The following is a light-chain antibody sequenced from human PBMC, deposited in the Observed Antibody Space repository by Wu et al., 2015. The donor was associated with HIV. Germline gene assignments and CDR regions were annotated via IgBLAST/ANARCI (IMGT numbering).Light chain of an antibody. Sequence: EIVMTQSPATLSVSPGERATLSCRASQTISSNFLAWSQQKPGQAPRLLIYAASTRATGIPDRFSGSGSGTDFTLTISRLEPEDFAVYYCHQNSNSPLTFGGGTKVEI. CDR1: QTISSNF. V-gene: IGKV3-20*01. CDR2: AAS. J-gene: IGKJ4*01. CDR3: HQNSNSPLT.